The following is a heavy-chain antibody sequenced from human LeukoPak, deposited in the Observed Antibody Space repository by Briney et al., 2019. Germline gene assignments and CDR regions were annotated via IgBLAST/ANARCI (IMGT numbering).Heavy chain of an antibody. Sequence: SDTLSLTCTVSGGPIRISRYYWGWIRKPPGKGLEWIASIDYSGSTYYNPSLKSRVNISVDTSKNQFSLKVSSVTAADTAVFYCAGQWSSWGQGTLVTVSS. J-gene: IGHJ4*02. CDR1: GGPIRISRYY. D-gene: IGHD1-26*01. CDR2: IDYSGST. CDR3: AGQWSS. V-gene: IGHV4-39*01.